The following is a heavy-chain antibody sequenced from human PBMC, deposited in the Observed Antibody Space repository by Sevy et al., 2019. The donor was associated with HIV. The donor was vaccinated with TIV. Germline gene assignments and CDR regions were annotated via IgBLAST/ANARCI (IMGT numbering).Heavy chain of an antibody. D-gene: IGHD1-26*01. Sequence: GGSLRLSCAASGFTFSRYWMHWVRQAPGKGLVWVSRINSDGSSTSYADSVKGRFTISRDNAKNTLYLQMNSLRAEDTAVYYCASGWSGGYFQHWGQGTLVTVSS. CDR3: ASGWSGGYFQH. J-gene: IGHJ1*01. V-gene: IGHV3-74*01. CDR2: INSDGSST. CDR1: GFTFSRYW.